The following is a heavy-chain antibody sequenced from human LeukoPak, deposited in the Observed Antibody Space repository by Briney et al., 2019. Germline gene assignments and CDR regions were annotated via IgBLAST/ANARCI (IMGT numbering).Heavy chain of an antibody. D-gene: IGHD3-10*01. CDR1: GGSISSYY. CDR3: ARHGQEVTMVRGALDY. Sequence: SETLSLTCTVSGGSISSYYWSWLRQPPGKGLEWVGYIYYSGSTNYNPSLKSRVTVSLDTPKNQFSLKLSSVTAADTAVYYCARHGQEVTMVRGALDYWGQGTLVTVSS. J-gene: IGHJ4*02. V-gene: IGHV4-59*08. CDR2: IYYSGST.